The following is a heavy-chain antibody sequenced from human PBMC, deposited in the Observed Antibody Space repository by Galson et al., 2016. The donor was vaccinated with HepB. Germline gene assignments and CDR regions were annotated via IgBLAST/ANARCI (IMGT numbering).Heavy chain of an antibody. V-gene: IGHV3-23*01. CDR2: VTGSGGST. CDR1: GFTFSSYA. CDR3: ARGSYGYGGWFDA. J-gene: IGHJ5*02. D-gene: IGHD3-16*01. Sequence: SLRLSCAASGFTFSSYAMNWVRRAPGKGLEWVSAVTGSGGSTNYADSVKGRFTISRDNLKTTLYLQMNSLRAEDTAVYYCARGSYGYGGWFDAWGQGTLVTVSS.